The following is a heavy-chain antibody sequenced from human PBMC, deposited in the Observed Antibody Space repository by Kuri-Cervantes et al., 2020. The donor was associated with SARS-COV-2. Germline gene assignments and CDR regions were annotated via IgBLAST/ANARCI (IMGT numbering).Heavy chain of an antibody. J-gene: IGHJ1*01. CDR3: ASTNVQAVAGTAEYFQH. CDR1: GGSISSGDYY. CDR2: IYYSGST. V-gene: IGHV4-30-4*01. Sequence: LRLSCTVSGGSISSGDYYWSWIRQPPGKGLEWIGYIYYSGSTYYNPSLKSRVTISVDTSKNQFSLKLSSVTAADTAVYYCASTNVQAVAGTAEYFQHWGQGTLVTVSS. D-gene: IGHD6-19*01.